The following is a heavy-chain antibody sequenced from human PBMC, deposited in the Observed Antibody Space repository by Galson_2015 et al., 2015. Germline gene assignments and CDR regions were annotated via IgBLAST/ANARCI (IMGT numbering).Heavy chain of an antibody. V-gene: IGHV1-69*02. CDR3: ARASIAAAGTLDYYGMDV. CDR1: GGTFSSYT. CDR2: IIPILGIA. Sequence: SVKVSCKASGGTFSSYTISWVRQAPGQGLEWMGRIIPILGIANYAQKFQGRVTITADKSTSTAYMELSSLRSEDTAVYYCARASIAAAGTLDYYGMDVWGQGTLVTVSS. J-gene: IGHJ6*02. D-gene: IGHD6-13*01.